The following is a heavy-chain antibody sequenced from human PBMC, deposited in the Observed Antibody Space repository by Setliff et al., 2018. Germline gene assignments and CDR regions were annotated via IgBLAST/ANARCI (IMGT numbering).Heavy chain of an antibody. CDR3: ARHPSSGSYYGGSIFYFDD. D-gene: IGHD1-26*01. CDR2: IHYSENT. Sequence: PSETLSLTCSVLGDSLSSGTQYWAWIRQPPGKGLEWIASIHYSENTYYNPSLKTRVTISVDTSKNQFSLKLSFVTAADTAVYYCARHPSSGSYYGGSIFYFDDWGPGILVTVSS. J-gene: IGHJ4*02. V-gene: IGHV4-39*01. CDR1: GDSLSSGTQY.